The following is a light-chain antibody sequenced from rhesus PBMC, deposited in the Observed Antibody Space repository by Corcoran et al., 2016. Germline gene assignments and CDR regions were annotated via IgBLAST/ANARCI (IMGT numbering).Light chain of an antibody. CDR3: QHGYGTPIFT. V-gene: IGKV1-74*01. Sequence: DIQMTQSPSSLSASVGDRVTITCRASENVNNYLNWYQQKPGKAPKLLIYKESTLQSGVPSRFSGSVSGTEYTFTISSLQPEDVATYYCQHGYGTPIFTFGPGTKLDIK. J-gene: IGKJ3*01. CDR1: ENVNNY. CDR2: KES.